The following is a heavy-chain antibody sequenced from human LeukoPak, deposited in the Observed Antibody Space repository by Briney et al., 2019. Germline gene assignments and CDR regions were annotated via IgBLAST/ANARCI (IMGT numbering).Heavy chain of an antibody. J-gene: IGHJ4*02. CDR2: IYYSGST. Sequence: PSETLSLTCTVSGGSISSSSYYWGWIRQSPGKGLEWIGSIYYSGSTYYNPSLKSRVTISVDTSKNQFSLKLSSVTAADTAVYYCARHWSYYDFWSGYSHSRIDYWGQGTLVTVSS. V-gene: IGHV4-39*01. CDR1: GGSISSSSYY. CDR3: ARHWSYYDFWSGYSHSRIDY. D-gene: IGHD3-3*01.